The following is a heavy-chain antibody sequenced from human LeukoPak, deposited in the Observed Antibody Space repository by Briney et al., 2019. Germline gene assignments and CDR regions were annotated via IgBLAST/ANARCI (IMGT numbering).Heavy chain of an antibody. Sequence: GGSLRLSCAASGFTFSSYSMNWVRQAPGKGLEWVSSISSSSSYIYYAYSVKDRFTISRDNAKNSLYLQMNSLRAEATAVYYCARDVSLAAAGENWLDPWGQGTLVTVSS. V-gene: IGHV3-21*01. CDR1: GFTFSSYS. CDR2: ISSSSSYI. CDR3: ARDVSLAAAGENWLDP. J-gene: IGHJ5*02. D-gene: IGHD6-13*01.